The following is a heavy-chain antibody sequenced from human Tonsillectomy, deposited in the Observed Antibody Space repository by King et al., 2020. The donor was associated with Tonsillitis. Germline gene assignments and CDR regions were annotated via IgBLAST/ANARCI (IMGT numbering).Heavy chain of an antibody. CDR3: AKDMAQIGAFDM. J-gene: IGHJ3*02. CDR1: GFTFSSYG. V-gene: IGHV3-30*02. Sequence: VQLVESGGGVVQPGGSLRLSCAASGFTFSSYGMHWVRQAPGKGLEWVAFILYDGRNKYYADSVKGRFTISRDNSKNTLYLQMNSLRSEDTAVYNCAKDMAQIGAFDMWGQGTMDTVSS. CDR2: ILYDGRNK. D-gene: IGHD2-21*01.